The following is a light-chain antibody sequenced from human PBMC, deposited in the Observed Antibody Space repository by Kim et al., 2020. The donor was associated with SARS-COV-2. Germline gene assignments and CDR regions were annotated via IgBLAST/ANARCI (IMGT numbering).Light chain of an antibody. Sequence: PGETATFSCRASESLYSSKLAWYQQKPGQPPRPLVFGASSRSTGIPDRFSGSGSGTDFTLTISRLEPEDFAVYYCQQFGGSPPITFGQGTRLEIK. CDR3: QQFGGSPPIT. J-gene: IGKJ5*01. V-gene: IGKV3-20*01. CDR1: ESLYSSK. CDR2: GAS.